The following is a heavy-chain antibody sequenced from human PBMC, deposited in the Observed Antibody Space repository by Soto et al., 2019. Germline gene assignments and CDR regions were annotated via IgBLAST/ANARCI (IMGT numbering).Heavy chain of an antibody. Sequence: GGSLRLSCAASGFTFSSYSMNWVRQAPGKGLEWVSSISSSSSYIYYADSVKGRFTISRDTAKNAVYLQMNSLRAEDTAVYYCARESSGYSSYFDYWGQGTLVTVSS. V-gene: IGHV3-21*01. CDR3: ARESSGYSSYFDY. CDR1: GFTFSSYS. J-gene: IGHJ4*01. D-gene: IGHD5-12*01. CDR2: ISSSSSYI.